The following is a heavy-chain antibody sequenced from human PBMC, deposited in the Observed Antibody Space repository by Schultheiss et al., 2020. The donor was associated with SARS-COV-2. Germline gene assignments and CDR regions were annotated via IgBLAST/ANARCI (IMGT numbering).Heavy chain of an antibody. J-gene: IGHJ5*02. Sequence: ASVKVSCKASGYTFTSYGISWVRQAPGQGLEWMGWISANNGNTNYAQKLQGRVTMTRDTSISTAYMELSRLRSDDTAVYYCARVVPAARASGITRWFDPWGQGTLVTVSS. V-gene: IGHV1-18*01. CDR1: GYTFTSYG. CDR3: ARVVPAARASGITRWFDP. CDR2: ISANNGNT. D-gene: IGHD2-2*01.